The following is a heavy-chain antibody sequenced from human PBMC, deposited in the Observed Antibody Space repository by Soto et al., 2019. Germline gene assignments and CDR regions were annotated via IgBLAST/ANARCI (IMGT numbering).Heavy chain of an antibody. Sequence: GESLKISCKTSGYTFSNYWVAWVRQMPGKGLEWMGKIYPQDSDTRYNPSFQGQVTMSVDNCVTTAYLQWTSLQAPDTASYYWARRQFEFLGDKLVYDGMDVWGQGTTVTVSS. V-gene: IGHV5-51*01. CDR3: ARRQFEFLGDKLVYDGMDV. CDR2: IYPQDSDT. J-gene: IGHJ6*02. D-gene: IGHD3-3*01. CDR1: GYTFSNYW.